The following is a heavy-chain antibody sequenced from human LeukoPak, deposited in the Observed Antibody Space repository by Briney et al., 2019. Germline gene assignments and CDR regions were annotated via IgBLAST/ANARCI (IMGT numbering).Heavy chain of an antibody. D-gene: IGHD5-18*01. CDR2: TSYDGSNK. Sequence: AGGSLRLSCAASGFTFSGHAMHWVRQAPGKGLECLAVTSYDGSNKYYADSVKGRFTISRDNSKNSLYLQMNSLRAEDTAVYYCARYSYGLPLDYWGQGTLVTVSS. CDR1: GFTFSGHA. CDR3: ARYSYGLPLDY. V-gene: IGHV3-30*04. J-gene: IGHJ4*02.